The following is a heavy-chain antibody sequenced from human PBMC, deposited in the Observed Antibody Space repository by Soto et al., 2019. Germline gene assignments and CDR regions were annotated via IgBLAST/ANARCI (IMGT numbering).Heavy chain of an antibody. J-gene: IGHJ6*03. CDR1: GFNFSNYG. CDR2: IWFDGTKS. Sequence: QVQLVESGGGVVQPGRSLRLSCAASGFNFSNYGMQWVRQAPGKGLEWVAGIWFDGTKSHYADSVKGRFTISRDKSKKTMHLQINRPRAEDTAVYYCARVGGRESAYYYYSYYIDVWGKGTTVTVSS. D-gene: IGHD6-25*01. CDR3: ARVGGRESAYYYYSYYIDV. V-gene: IGHV3-33*01.